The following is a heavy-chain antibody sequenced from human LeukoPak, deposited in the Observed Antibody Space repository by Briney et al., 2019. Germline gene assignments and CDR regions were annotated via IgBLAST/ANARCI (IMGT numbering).Heavy chain of an antibody. CDR1: GFTFSTST. CDR2: ITSSSSYI. J-gene: IGHJ4*02. D-gene: IGHD2-15*01. V-gene: IGHV3-21*01. Sequence: GGSLRLSCAASGFTFSTSTMSWVRQAPGKGLEWVSSITSSSSYIYYADSVKGRFTISRDNAKNSLYLQMNSLRADDTAVYYCARDGCSGGSCSFDYWGQGTLVTVSS. CDR3: ARDGCSGGSCSFDY.